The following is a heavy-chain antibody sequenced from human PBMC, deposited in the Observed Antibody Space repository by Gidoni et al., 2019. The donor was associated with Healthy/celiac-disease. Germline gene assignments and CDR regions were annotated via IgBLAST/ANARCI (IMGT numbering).Heavy chain of an antibody. D-gene: IGHD3-3*01. V-gene: IGHV3-9*01. J-gene: IGHJ4*02. Sequence: EVQLVESGGGLVQPGRSLRLSCAASGFTFADYAMHWVRQAPGKGLEWVSGISWNSGSIGYADSVKGRFTISRDNAKNSLYLQMNSLRAEDTALYYCAKDITDFWSGPFDYWGQGTLVTVSS. CDR2: ISWNSGSI. CDR1: GFTFADYA. CDR3: AKDITDFWSGPFDY.